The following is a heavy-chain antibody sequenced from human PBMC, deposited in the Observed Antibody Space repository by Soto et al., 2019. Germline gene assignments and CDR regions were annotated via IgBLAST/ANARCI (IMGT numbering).Heavy chain of an antibody. J-gene: IGHJ1*01. V-gene: IGHV4-59*01. CDR3: AREGPEYFQH. Sequence: QVQLQESGPGLVKPSETLSLTCTVAGGSISSYYWSWIRQPPGKGLEWIGYIYYSGSTNYNPSLKSRVTISVDTSKNQFSLKLSSVTAADTAVYYCAREGPEYFQHWGQGTLVTVSS. CDR2: IYYSGST. CDR1: GGSISSYY.